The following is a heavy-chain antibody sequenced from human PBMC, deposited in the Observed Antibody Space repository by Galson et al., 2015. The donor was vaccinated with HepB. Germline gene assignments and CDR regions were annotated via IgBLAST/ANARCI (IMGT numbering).Heavy chain of an antibody. J-gene: IGHJ4*02. D-gene: IGHD2-2*01. Sequence: SLRLSCAASGFTFSSFGMHWVRQAPGKGLEWVAFIRYDESNKYYADSVKGRFTISRDKSKNTLYLQMNSLRADDTAVYYCAKPVWASKISCPDYWGQGTLVTVSS. CDR1: GFTFSSFG. V-gene: IGHV3-30*02. CDR3: AKPVWASKISCPDY. CDR2: IRYDESNK.